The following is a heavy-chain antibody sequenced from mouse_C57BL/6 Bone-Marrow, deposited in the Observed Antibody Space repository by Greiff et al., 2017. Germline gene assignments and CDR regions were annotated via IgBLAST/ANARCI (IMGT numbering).Heavy chain of an antibody. J-gene: IGHJ2*01. V-gene: IGHV1-59*01. Sequence: QVQLQQPGAELVRPGTSVKLSCKASGYTFTSYWMHWVKQRPGQGLEWIGVIDPSDSYTNYNQKFKGKATLTVDTSSRTAYMQLSSLTSEDSAVYYCARGANWDFDYWGQGTTLTVSS. CDR3: ARGANWDFDY. CDR1: GYTFTSYW. CDR2: IDPSDSYT. D-gene: IGHD4-1*01.